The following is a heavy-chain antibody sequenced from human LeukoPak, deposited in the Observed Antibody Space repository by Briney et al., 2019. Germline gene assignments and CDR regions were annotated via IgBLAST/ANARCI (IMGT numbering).Heavy chain of an antibody. D-gene: IGHD1-26*01. V-gene: IGHV4-61*01. CDR2: IYYSGST. CDR3: AASMGVSPDAFDI. Sequence: PETLSLTCTVSGGSVSSGSYYWSWLRQPPGKGLEWIGYIYYSGSTNYNPSLKSRVTISVDTSKNQFSLKLSSVTAADTAVYYCAASMGVSPDAFDIWGQGTMVTVSS. CDR1: GGSVSSGSYY. J-gene: IGHJ3*02.